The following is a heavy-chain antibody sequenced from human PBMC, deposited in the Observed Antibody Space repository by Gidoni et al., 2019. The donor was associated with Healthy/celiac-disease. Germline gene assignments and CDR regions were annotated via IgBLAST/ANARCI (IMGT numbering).Heavy chain of an antibody. CDR3: ARDRGIVVVPAAIDY. CDR2: ISSNGGST. Sequence: EVQLVESGGGLVQPGGSRRLSWSASGLTFGSYAMHWVRQAPGTGLEYVSAISSNGGSTYYANSVKGRFTISRDNSKNTLYLQMGSLRAEDMAVYYCARDRGIVVVPAAIDYWGQGTLVTVSS. V-gene: IGHV3-64*01. D-gene: IGHD2-2*01. CDR1: GLTFGSYA. J-gene: IGHJ4*02.